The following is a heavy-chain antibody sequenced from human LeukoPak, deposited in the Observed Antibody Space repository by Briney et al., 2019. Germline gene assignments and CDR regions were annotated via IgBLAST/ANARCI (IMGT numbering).Heavy chain of an antibody. V-gene: IGHV3-23*01. J-gene: IGHJ4*02. CDR3: AKYRAPGWSGYCDY. CDR2: ISGNAGST. CDR1: GFIFSNYA. Sequence: GGSLRLSCAASGFIFSNYAMTWVRQAPGKGLEWVSSISGNAGSTYYIDSVRGRFTISRDNSKNTLFLQMNSLRAEDTGMYYCAKYRAPGWSGYCDYWGRGTLVTVSS. D-gene: IGHD2-15*01.